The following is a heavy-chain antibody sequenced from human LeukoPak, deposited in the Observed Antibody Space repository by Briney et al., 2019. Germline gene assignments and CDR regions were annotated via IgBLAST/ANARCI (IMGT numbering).Heavy chain of an antibody. CDR3: ARDCGSVAGKGGDAFDI. Sequence: GGSLRLSCAASGFTFSSYGMNWVRQAPGKGLEWVSYISSSGSTIYYADSVKGRFTISRDNAKNSLYLQMNSLRAEDTAVYYCARDCGSVAGKGGDAFDIWGQGTMVTVSS. CDR1: GFTFSSYG. D-gene: IGHD6-19*01. V-gene: IGHV3-48*03. CDR2: ISSSGSTI. J-gene: IGHJ3*02.